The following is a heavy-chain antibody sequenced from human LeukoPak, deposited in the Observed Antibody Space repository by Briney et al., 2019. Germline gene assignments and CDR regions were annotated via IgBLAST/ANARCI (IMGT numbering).Heavy chain of an antibody. Sequence: SETLSLTCTVSGGSISSSSYYWGWIRQPPGKGLEWIGSIYYSGSTYYNPSLKSRVTISVDTSKNQFSLKLSSVTAADTAVYYCARGRNAPYCSSTSCYDKYYFDYWGQGTLVTVSS. J-gene: IGHJ4*02. CDR2: IYYSGST. CDR3: ARGRNAPYCSSTSCYDKYYFDY. D-gene: IGHD2-2*01. V-gene: IGHV4-39*07. CDR1: GGSISSSSYY.